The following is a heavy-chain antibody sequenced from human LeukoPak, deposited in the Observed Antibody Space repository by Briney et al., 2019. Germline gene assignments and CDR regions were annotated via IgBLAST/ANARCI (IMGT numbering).Heavy chain of an antibody. J-gene: IGHJ4*02. Sequence: GGSLRLSCAASGFTFRSYAIHWVRQAPGKGLEWVAVISYDGSDKYYADSVKGRFSISRDNSKNTLYLQMNSLRAEDTAVYYCARSRDGYNYAFDYWGQGTLVTVSS. V-gene: IGHV3-30-3*01. CDR2: ISYDGSDK. D-gene: IGHD5-24*01. CDR3: ARSRDGYNYAFDY. CDR1: GFTFRSYA.